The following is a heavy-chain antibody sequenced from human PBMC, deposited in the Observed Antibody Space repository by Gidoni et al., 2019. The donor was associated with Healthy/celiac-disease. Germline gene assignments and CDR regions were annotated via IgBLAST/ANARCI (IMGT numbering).Heavy chain of an antibody. CDR2: ISRSSSYI. D-gene: IGHD4-17*01. Sequence: EVQLVESGGGLVKPGGSLRLSCAASGFTFSSYSMNWVRQAPGKGLEWVSSISRSSSYIYYADSVKGRFTISRDNAKNSLYLQMNSLRAEDTAVYYCAETVTPYGGTFDYWGQGTLVTVSS. V-gene: IGHV3-21*01. J-gene: IGHJ4*02. CDR3: AETVTPYGGTFDY. CDR1: GFTFSSYS.